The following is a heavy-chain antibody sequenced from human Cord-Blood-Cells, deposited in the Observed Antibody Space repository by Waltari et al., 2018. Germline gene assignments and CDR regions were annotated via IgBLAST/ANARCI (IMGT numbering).Heavy chain of an antibody. CDR3: ARVPSCGGDCYYYFGY. J-gene: IGHJ4*02. Sequence: QVQLQESGPGLVKPSGTLFLTCAVSGGSISSSNWWSWVRQPPGKGLEWIGEIYHSGSTNYNPSRKSRVTISVDKSKDQFSLKLSSVAAAETAVYYCARVPSCGGDCYYYFGYWGQGTLVTVSS. CDR2: IYHSGST. CDR1: GGSISSSNW. V-gene: IGHV4-4*02. D-gene: IGHD2-21*01.